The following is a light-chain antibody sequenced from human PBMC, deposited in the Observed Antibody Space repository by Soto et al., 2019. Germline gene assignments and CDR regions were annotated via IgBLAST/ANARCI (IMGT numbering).Light chain of an antibody. CDR1: QSVTNTY. CDR3: QHYGSTPWS. J-gene: IGKJ1*01. V-gene: IGKV3-20*01. Sequence: EIVLTQSPGTLSLSPGERATLSCRASQSVTNTYLAWYQQKPGQAPRLLIYGASTRATDIPDRISGSGSGTDFTLTVSRLEPEDFAVYYCQHYGSTPWSFGQGTKVDIK. CDR2: GAS.